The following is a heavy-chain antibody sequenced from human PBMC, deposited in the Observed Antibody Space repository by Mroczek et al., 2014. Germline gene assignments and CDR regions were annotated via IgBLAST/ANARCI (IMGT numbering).Heavy chain of an antibody. CDR1: GFTFSSYA. D-gene: IGHD1-26*01. Sequence: QVQLVQSGGGVVQPGRSLRLSCAASGFTFSSYAMHWVRQAPGKGLEWVAVISYDGSNKYYADSVKGRFTISRDNSKNTLYLQMNSLRAEDTAVYYCARDRXYWAFDIVGPRDNGHRLF. CDR3: ARDRXYWAFDI. J-gene: IGHJ3*02. CDR2: ISYDGSNK. V-gene: IGHV3-30-3*01.